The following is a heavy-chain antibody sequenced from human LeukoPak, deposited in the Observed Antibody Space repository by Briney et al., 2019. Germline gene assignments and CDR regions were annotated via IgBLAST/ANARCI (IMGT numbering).Heavy chain of an antibody. D-gene: IGHD3-22*01. CDR1: GFTFSSYS. CDR3: ARGERGTYYYDSSGYPPFDY. CDR2: ISSSSSYI. V-gene: IGHV3-21*01. Sequence: GGSLRLSCAASGFTFSSYSMNWVRQAPGKGLEWVSSISSSSSYIYYADSVKGRFTISRDNAKNSLYLQMNSLRAEDTAVYYCARGERGTYYYDSSGYPPFDYWGQGTLVTVSS. J-gene: IGHJ4*02.